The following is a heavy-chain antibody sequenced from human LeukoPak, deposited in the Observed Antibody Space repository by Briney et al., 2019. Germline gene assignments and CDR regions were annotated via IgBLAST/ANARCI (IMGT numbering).Heavy chain of an antibody. D-gene: IGHD6-19*01. V-gene: IGHV4-61*02. CDR3: ARVRRQWLGPYYFDY. CDR2: IYTSGST. Sequence: SETLSLTCTVSGGSISSGSYYWSWIRQPAGKGLEWIGRIYTSGSTNYNPSLKSRVTISVDTSKNQFSLKLSSVTAADTAVYYCARVRRQWLGPYYFDYWGQGTLVTVSS. J-gene: IGHJ4*02. CDR1: GGSISSGSYY.